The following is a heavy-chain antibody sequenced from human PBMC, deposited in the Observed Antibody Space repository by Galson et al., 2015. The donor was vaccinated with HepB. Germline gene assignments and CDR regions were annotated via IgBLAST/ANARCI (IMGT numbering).Heavy chain of an antibody. D-gene: IGHD2-15*01. Sequence: SVKVSCKASGGTFSSYTISWVRQAPGQGLEWMGRIIPILGIANYAQKFQGRVTITADKSTSTAYMELSSLRSEDTAVYYCARDFNKYCSGGSCFPYYYYGMDVWGQGTTVTVSS. CDR1: GGTFSSYT. J-gene: IGHJ6*02. CDR2: IIPILGIA. V-gene: IGHV1-69*04. CDR3: ARDFNKYCSGGSCFPYYYYGMDV.